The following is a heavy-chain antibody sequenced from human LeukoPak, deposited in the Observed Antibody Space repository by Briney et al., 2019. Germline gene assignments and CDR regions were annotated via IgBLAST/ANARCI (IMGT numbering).Heavy chain of an antibody. V-gene: IGHV4-61*02. J-gene: IGHJ6*03. CDR1: GGSISSGGYY. CDR2: FYSGGSS. D-gene: IGHD1-14*01. Sequence: SETLSLTCTVSGGSISSGGYYWSWIRQPAGKGLEWIGRFYSGGSSNYNPSLKSRVTISVDRSKNEFSLKVSSVTAADTAVYYCARGRYCYMDVWGKGTTVIVSS. CDR3: ARGRYCYMDV.